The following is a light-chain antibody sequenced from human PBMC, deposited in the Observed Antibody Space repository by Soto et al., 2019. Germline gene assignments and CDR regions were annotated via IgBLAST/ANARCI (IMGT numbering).Light chain of an antibody. Sequence: EFMLTQSPGTLSLSPGERATLSCRASQTVRNNYLAWYQQKPGQAPRLLIYGASSRATGIPDRFSGSGSGADFTLTISRLEPEDFAVYYCQQYGSSPYTLGQGTKVDIK. CDR3: QQYGSSPYT. V-gene: IGKV3-20*01. CDR2: GAS. CDR1: QTVRNNY. J-gene: IGKJ2*01.